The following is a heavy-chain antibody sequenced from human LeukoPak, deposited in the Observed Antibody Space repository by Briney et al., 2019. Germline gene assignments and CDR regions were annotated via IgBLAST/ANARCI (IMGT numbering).Heavy chain of an antibody. CDR1: GYSISSGYY. V-gene: IGHV4-38-2*01. CDR2: IYYSGST. CDR3: ARHRQQLVDY. J-gene: IGHJ4*02. D-gene: IGHD6-13*01. Sequence: NPSGTLSLTCAVSGYSISSGYYWGWIRQPPGKGLEWIGSIYYSGSTYYNPSLKSRVTISIDTSKNQFSLKLSSATAADTAVYYCARHRQQLVDYWGQGTLVTVSS.